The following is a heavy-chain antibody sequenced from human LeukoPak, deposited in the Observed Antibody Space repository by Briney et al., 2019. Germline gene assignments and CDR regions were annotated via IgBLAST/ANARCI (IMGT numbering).Heavy chain of an antibody. CDR2: ISSGLST. J-gene: IGHJ6*04. V-gene: IGHV3-23*01. D-gene: IGHD3-10*02. Sequence: GGSLRLSCAASGFTFARYGMSWVRQAPGEGLEWVSAISSGLSTYYADSVKGRFTITRENSKNTLYLQMNSLRAEDTAVYYCAELGITMIGGVWGKGTTVTISS. CDR3: AELGITMIGGV. CDR1: GFTFARYG.